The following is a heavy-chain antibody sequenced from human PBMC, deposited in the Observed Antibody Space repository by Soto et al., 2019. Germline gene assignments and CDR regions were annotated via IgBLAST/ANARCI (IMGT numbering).Heavy chain of an antibody. CDR1: SGTVSAKSHY. Sequence: QLLLQEAGPRLVEPSATLSLTCAVSSGTVSAKSHYWAWIRQPPGKGLEWIGAIDDSGRTYYSESLKRRATISVDTARNQFSLKLNSVTAPDTAVYYCATQGRNTRIVVGRHYATDFWGQGTAVTVSS. V-gene: IGHV4-39*01. CDR2: IDDSGRT. J-gene: IGHJ6*02. CDR3: ATQGRNTRIVVGRHYATDF. D-gene: IGHD1-26*01.